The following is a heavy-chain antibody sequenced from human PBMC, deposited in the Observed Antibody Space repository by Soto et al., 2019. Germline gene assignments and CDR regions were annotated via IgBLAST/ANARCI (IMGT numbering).Heavy chain of an antibody. CDR2: ISSSSSYT. V-gene: IGHV3-11*06. D-gene: IGHD2-8*01. CDR3: ARPVYCTNGVCRYGMDV. Sequence: QVQLVESGGGLVKPGGSLRLSCAASGFTFSDYYMSWIRQAPGKGLEWVSYISSSSSYTNYADSVKGRFTISRDNAKNSLYLQMNSLRAEDTAVYYCARPVYCTNGVCRYGMDVWGQGTTVTVSS. CDR1: GFTFSDYY. J-gene: IGHJ6*02.